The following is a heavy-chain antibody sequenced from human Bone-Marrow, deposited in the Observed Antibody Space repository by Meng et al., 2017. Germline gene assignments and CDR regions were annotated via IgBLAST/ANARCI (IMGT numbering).Heavy chain of an antibody. V-gene: IGHV3-23*01. CDR1: GGSISSGGYY. D-gene: IGHD6-19*01. Sequence: GGSLRLSCTVSGGSISSGGYYWSWVRQAPGKGLEWVSAISGSGGSTYYADSVKGRFTISRDNAKNSLYLQMNSLRAEDTAVYYCARDIAVAGIFYYYYGMDVWGQGTTVTVSS. CDR2: ISGSGGST. CDR3: ARDIAVAGIFYYYYGMDV. J-gene: IGHJ6*02.